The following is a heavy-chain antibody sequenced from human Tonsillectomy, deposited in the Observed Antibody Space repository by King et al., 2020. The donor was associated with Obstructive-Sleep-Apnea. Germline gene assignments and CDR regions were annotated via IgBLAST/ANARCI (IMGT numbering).Heavy chain of an antibody. CDR1: GFTFSSNS. CDR3: ARGGVCVSTRCSAMDY. D-gene: IGHD2-2*01. Sequence: EVQLVESGGGLVKPGGSLRLSCVASGFTFSSNSMNWVRQAPGKGLEWVSSISSSSSYIYYADSVKGRFTISRDNAKNSVYLQMNSLRAEDTAVYYCARGGVCVSTRCSAMDYWGQGTLVTVSS. J-gene: IGHJ4*02. V-gene: IGHV3-21*01. CDR2: ISSSSSYI.